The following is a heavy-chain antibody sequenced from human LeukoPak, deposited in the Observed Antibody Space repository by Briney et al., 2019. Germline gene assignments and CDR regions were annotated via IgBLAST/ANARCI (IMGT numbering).Heavy chain of an antibody. CDR2: IKQDGSEK. Sequence: GGSLRLSCAASGFTFSSYWMSWVRQAPGKGLEWVPNIKQDGSEKYYVDSVKGRFTISRDNAKNSLYLQMNSLRAEDTAVYYCASRAPYYDSSGPKGTGAFDIWGQGTMVTVSS. D-gene: IGHD3-22*01. CDR1: GFTFSSYW. CDR3: ASRAPYYDSSGPKGTGAFDI. J-gene: IGHJ3*02. V-gene: IGHV3-7*01.